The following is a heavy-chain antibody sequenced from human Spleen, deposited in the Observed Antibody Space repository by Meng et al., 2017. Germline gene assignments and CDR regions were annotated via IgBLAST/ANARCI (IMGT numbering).Heavy chain of an antibody. D-gene: IGHD3/OR15-3a*01. CDR3: ASGLVYYYYGMDV. CDR1: GFTVSSNT. Sequence: GESLKISCAASGFTVSSNTMNWVRQAPGKGLEWVSAIYSSGSTSYADSVKGRFTISGDNAKNSLYLQMNSLRAEDTAVYYCASGLVYYYYGMDVWGQGNTVTGAS. V-gene: IGHV3-66*01. J-gene: IGHJ6*02. CDR2: IYSSGST.